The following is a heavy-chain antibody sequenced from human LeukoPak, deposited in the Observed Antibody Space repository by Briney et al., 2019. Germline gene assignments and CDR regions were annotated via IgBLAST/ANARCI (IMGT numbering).Heavy chain of an antibody. CDR3: ARVASGYSYGYPHHYYYYMDV. Sequence: SETLSLTCTVSGDSISGQYWGWIRQPPGKGLEWIGSVYYSGSAYYNASLKSRVSILVDKSKSQFSLRLSTVTAADTAAYYCARVASGYSYGYPHHYYYYMDVWGKGTTVATSS. CDR1: GDSISGQY. D-gene: IGHD5-18*01. J-gene: IGHJ6*03. V-gene: IGHV4-59*11. CDR2: VYYSGSA.